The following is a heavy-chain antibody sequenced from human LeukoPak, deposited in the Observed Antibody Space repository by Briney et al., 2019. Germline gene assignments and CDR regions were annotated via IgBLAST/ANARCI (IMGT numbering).Heavy chain of an antibody. CDR2: IYYTGIT. V-gene: IGHV4-61*01. Sequence: SQTLSLTCTVSGGSVNSGSYYWSWIRQHPGKGLEWIGYIYYTGITNYNPSLKSRVTISVDTSKNQFSLNLNSVTAADTAVYYCATSQCGSDCYLAGDYWGQGTLVTVSS. J-gene: IGHJ4*02. CDR3: ATSQCGSDCYLAGDY. D-gene: IGHD2-21*02. CDR1: GGSVNSGSYY.